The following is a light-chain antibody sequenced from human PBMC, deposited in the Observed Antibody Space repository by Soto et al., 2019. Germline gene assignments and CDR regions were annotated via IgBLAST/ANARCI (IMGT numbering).Light chain of an antibody. CDR3: QQYGSSLLT. Sequence: EIVLTQSPGTLSLSPGERATLSCRASQSVSSSYLAWYQQKPGQAPRLLIYNTSSRATGTPDRFSGSGSGTDFTLTISRLELEDFAVYYCQQYGSSLLTFGGGTKVEIK. V-gene: IGKV3-20*01. CDR2: NTS. CDR1: QSVSSSY. J-gene: IGKJ4*01.